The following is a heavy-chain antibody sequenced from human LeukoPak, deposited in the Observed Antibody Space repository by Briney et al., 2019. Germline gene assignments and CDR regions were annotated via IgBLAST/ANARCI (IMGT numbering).Heavy chain of an antibody. J-gene: IGHJ4*02. D-gene: IGHD3-9*01. CDR3: ARHYDILTGYYIYYFDY. V-gene: IGHV4-4*02. CDR1: GGSISSSNW. Sequence: PSETLSLTCAVSGGSISSSNWWSWVRQPPGKGLEWIGEIYHSGSTNYNPSLKSRATISVDTSKNQFSLKLSSVTAADTAVYYCARHYDILTGYYIYYFDYWGQGTLVTVSS. CDR2: IYHSGST.